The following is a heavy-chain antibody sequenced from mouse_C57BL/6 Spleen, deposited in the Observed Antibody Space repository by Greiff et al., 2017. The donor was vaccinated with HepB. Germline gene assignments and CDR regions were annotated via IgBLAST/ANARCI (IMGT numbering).Heavy chain of an antibody. V-gene: IGHV1-82*01. CDR3: ARETGYFDV. Sequence: VQLQQSGPELVKPGASVKISCKASGYAFSSSWMNWVKQRPGKGLEWIGRIYPGDGDTNYNGKFKGKATLTADKSSSTAYMQLSSLTSEDSAVYCCARETGYFDVWGTGTTVTVSS. CDR1: GYAFSSSW. J-gene: IGHJ1*03. CDR2: IYPGDGDT.